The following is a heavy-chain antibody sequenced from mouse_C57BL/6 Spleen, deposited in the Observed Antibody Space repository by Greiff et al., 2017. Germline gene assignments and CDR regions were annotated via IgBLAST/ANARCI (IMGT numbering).Heavy chain of an antibody. CDR3: AREGYFDV. V-gene: IGHV5-16*01. J-gene: IGHJ1*03. CDR2: INYDGSST. Sequence: EVKLLESEGGLVQPGSSMKLSCTASGFTFSDYYMAWVRQVPEKGLEWVANINYDGSSTYYLDPLKSRFIITRDNAKNILYLQMSSLKSEDTATYYCAREGYFDVWGKGTTVTVSS. CDR1: GFTFSDYY.